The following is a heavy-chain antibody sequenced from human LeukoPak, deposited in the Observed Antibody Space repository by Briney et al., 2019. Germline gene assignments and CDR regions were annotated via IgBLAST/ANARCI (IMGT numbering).Heavy chain of an antibody. Sequence: GGSLRLSCAASGFTFSSYAMSWVRQTLGKGLEWVSAISGSGGSTYYADSVKGRFTISRDNSKNTLFLQMNSLRAEDTAPYYCAKSVAIYFYYGLDVWGQGTTVAVSS. J-gene: IGHJ6*02. CDR2: ISGSGGST. CDR3: AKSVAIYFYYGLDV. V-gene: IGHV3-23*01. D-gene: IGHD3-3*01. CDR1: GFTFSSYA.